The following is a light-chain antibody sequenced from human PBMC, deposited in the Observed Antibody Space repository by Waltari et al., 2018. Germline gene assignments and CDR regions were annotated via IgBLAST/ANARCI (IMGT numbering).Light chain of an antibody. J-gene: IGKJ1*01. CDR2: AAS. CDR3: QQGYMTPRT. Sequence: DIQMIQSPSSLSAFVGDRVTITCRASQSVRKFLNWYQLKPGKAPNLLIYAASTLQTGVPSRFSVSGSGTEFTLSISSLQPEDFASYFCQQGYMTPRTFVQGTKVEIK. CDR1: QSVRKF. V-gene: IGKV1-39*01.